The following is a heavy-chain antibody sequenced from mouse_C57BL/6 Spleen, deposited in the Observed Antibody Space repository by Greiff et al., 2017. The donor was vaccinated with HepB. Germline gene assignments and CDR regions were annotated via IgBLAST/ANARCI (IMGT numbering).Heavy chain of an antibody. D-gene: IGHD1-1*01. CDR3: ARRATTVADY. CDR1: GYTFTSYW. V-gene: IGHV1-61*01. CDR2: IYPSDSET. Sequence: QVQLQRPGAELVRPGSSVKLSCKASGYTFTSYWMDWVKQRPGQGLEWIGNIYPSDSETHYNQKFKDKATLTVDKSSSTAYMQLSSLTSEDSAVYYCARRATTVADYWGQGTTLTVSS. J-gene: IGHJ2*01.